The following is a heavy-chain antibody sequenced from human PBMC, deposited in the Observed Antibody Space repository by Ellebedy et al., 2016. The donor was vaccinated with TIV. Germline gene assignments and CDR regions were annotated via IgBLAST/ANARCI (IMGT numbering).Heavy chain of an antibody. CDR1: GFTFNSYA. D-gene: IGHD6-19*01. V-gene: IGHV3-30-3*01. J-gene: IGHJ4*02. Sequence: GESLKISCAASGFTFNSYAMHWVRQAPGTRLEWVAVISYDGSSKFYAESVKDRFTISRDNSMTTLYLEMNSLREEDTAVYYCARDQDKSNGWYGGAAYWGQGTQVTVSS. CDR2: ISYDGSSK. CDR3: ARDQDKSNGWYGGAAY.